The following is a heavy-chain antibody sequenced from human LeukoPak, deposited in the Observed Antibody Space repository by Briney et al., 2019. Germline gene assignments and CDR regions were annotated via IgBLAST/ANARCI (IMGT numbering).Heavy chain of an antibody. Sequence: GGSLRLSCAASGFTFSSYAMSWVRQAPGKGLEWVSAISGSGGSTYYADSVKGRFTISRDNSKNTLYLQMNSLRAEDTAVYYCAKSWGYDFWSGYQVDYWGQGTLVTVSS. D-gene: IGHD3-3*01. CDR1: GFTFSSYA. J-gene: IGHJ4*02. CDR2: ISGSGGST. CDR3: AKSWGYDFWSGYQVDY. V-gene: IGHV3-23*01.